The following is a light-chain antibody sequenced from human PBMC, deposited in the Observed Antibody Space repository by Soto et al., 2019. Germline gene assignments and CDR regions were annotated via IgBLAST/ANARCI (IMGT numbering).Light chain of an antibody. J-gene: IGKJ4*01. V-gene: IGKV3-20*01. CDR1: QSVSSSY. CDR2: GAS. CDR3: QQYGSSPLT. Sequence: EIVLTQSPGTLSLSPGERATLSCRASQSVSSSYFAWYQQKPGQAPRLLIYGASSRATGIPDRFSGSGSGTDFTLTISRLAPEDFAVYYRQQYGSSPLTFGGGTKVDIK.